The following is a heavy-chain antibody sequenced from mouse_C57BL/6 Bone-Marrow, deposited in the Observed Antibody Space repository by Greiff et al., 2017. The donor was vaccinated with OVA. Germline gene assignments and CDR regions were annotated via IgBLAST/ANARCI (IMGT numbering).Heavy chain of an antibody. Sequence: VQLKESGPELVKPGASVKISCKASGYTFTDYYMNWVKQSHGKSLEWIGDINPNNGGTSYNQKFKGKATLTVDKSSSTAYMELRSLTSEDSAVYYCARSRWLLPHYYAMDYWGQGTSVTVSS. J-gene: IGHJ4*01. CDR2: INPNNGGT. CDR3: ARSRWLLPHYYAMDY. CDR1: GYTFTDYY. D-gene: IGHD2-3*01. V-gene: IGHV1-26*01.